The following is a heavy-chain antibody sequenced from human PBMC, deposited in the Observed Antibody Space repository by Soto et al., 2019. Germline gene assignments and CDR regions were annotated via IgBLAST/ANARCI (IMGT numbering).Heavy chain of an antibody. D-gene: IGHD6-19*01. J-gene: IGHJ4*02. CDR3: AKDSGPMRQWLDY. CDR1: GFTFSSYA. V-gene: IGHV3-23*01. Sequence: GGSLRLSCAASGFTFSSYAMSRVRQAPGKGLEWVSAISGSGGSTYYADSVKGRFTISRDNSKNTLYLQMNSLRAEDTAVYYCAKDSGPMRQWLDYWGQGTLVTVSS. CDR2: ISGSGGST.